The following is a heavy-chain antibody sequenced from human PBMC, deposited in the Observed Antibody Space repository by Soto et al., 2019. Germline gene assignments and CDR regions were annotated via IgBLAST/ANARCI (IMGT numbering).Heavy chain of an antibody. D-gene: IGHD6-19*01. CDR2: ISSSGSTI. CDR3: AREAYSSGWYGDYYFDY. J-gene: IGHJ4*02. V-gene: IGHV3-48*03. Sequence: GGSLILSCAASGFTFSSHGMNWVRQAPGKGLEWVSHISSSGSTIYYADSVKGRFTISRDNAKNSLYLQMNSLRAEDTAVYYCAREAYSSGWYGDYYFDYWGQGTLVTVSS. CDR1: GFTFSSHG.